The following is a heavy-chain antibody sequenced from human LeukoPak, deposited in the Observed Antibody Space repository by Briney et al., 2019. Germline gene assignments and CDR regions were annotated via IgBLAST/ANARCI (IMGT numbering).Heavy chain of an antibody. V-gene: IGHV1-8*02. CDR2: MNPNSGNT. CDR3: ARGQGAAGIGETDY. Sequence: ASVKVSCKASGYTFPNYGISWLRQATGQGLEWMGWMNPNSGNTGYAQKFQGRVTMTRNTSISTAYMELSSLRSEDTAVYYCARGQGAAGIGETDYWGQGTLVTVSS. J-gene: IGHJ4*02. CDR1: GYTFPNYG. D-gene: IGHD6-13*01.